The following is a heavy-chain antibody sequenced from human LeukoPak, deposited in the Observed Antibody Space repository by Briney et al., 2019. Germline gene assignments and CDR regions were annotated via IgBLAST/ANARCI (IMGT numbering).Heavy chain of an antibody. J-gene: IGHJ5*02. D-gene: IGHD2-21*02. V-gene: IGHV1-69*05. CDR1: GGTFSSYA. Sequence: ASVKVSCKASGGTFSSYAISWVRQAPGQGLEWMGRIIPIFGTANYAQKFQGRVTITTDESTSTAYMELSSLRSEDTAVCYCAREVVTPDNWFDPWGQGTLVTVSS. CDR2: IIPIFGTA. CDR3: AREVVTPDNWFDP.